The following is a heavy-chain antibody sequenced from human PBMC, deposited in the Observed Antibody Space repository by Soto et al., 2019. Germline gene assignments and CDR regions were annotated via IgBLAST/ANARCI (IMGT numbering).Heavy chain of an antibody. CDR1: GFTFTKGW. CDR3: TTDLGITEAVIFSS. V-gene: IGHV3-15*05. CDR2: IKSRSDGGTT. Sequence: GGSLRLSCGASGFTFTKGWMSWVRQAPGKGPEWVGRIKSRSDGGTTDYPAPVKGGFTISRDDSRNLLFLQMDNLKTEDSGLYYCTTDLGITEAVIFSSWGPGTLVTVSS. D-gene: IGHD3-16*01. J-gene: IGHJ4*02.